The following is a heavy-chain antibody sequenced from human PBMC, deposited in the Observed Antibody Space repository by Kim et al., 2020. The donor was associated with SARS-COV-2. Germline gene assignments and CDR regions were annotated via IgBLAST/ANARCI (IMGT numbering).Heavy chain of an antibody. CDR1: GYTFTSYA. V-gene: IGHV1-3*01. CDR2: INAGNGNT. D-gene: IGHD2-15*01. Sequence: ASVKVSCKASGYTFTSYAMHWVRQAPGQRLEWMGWINAGNGNTKYSQKFQGRVTITRDTSASTAYMELSSLRSEDTAVYYCARAPSSGGRNWYFDLWGRGTLVTVSS. CDR3: ARAPSSGGRNWYFDL. J-gene: IGHJ2*01.